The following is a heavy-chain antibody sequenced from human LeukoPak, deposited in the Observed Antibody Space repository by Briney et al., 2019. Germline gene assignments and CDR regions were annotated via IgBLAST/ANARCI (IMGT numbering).Heavy chain of an antibody. D-gene: IGHD3-3*01. V-gene: IGHV4-39*01. CDR3: ARPRPDYDFWSGYDAFDI. CDR1: GGSISSSSYY. CDR2: IYYSGST. J-gene: IGHJ3*02. Sequence: SETLSLTCTVSGGSISSSSYYWGWIRQPPGKGLEWTGSIYYSGSTYYNPSLKSRVTISVDTSKNQFSLKLSSVTAADTAVYYCARPRPDYDFWSGYDAFDIWGQGTMVTVSS.